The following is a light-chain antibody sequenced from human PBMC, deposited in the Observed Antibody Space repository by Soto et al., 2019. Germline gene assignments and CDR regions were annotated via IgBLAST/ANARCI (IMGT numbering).Light chain of an antibody. Sequence: EIVLTQSPPTLSLSPGERVTLSFRASQSLDNYLAWYQQKPGQAPRLLIYDASNRATGIPARFSGSGSGTDFTLTISSLEPEDFAIYYCQQRSDWITCGQGTRREIK. V-gene: IGKV3-11*01. CDR2: DAS. CDR1: QSLDNY. J-gene: IGKJ5*01. CDR3: QQRSDWIT.